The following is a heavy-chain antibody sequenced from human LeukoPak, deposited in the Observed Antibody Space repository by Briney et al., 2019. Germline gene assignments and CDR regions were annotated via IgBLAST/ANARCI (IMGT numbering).Heavy chain of an antibody. D-gene: IGHD4-23*01. CDR2: IYPGDSDT. J-gene: IGHJ4*02. CDR1: GYSFTTYW. CDR3: AWTHGNSPHGYFVNY. Sequence: GESLKISCKGSGYSFTTYWIGWVRQMPGKGLEWMGIIYPGDSDTRYSPSFQGQITISADKSINTTYLQWSSLKASDTAIYYCAWTHGNSPHGYFVNYWGQGTLVTVSS. V-gene: IGHV5-51*06.